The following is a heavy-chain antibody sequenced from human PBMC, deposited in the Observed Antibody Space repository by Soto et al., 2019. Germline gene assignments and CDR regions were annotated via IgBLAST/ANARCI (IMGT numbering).Heavy chain of an antibody. Sequence: SETLSLTCIVSSGFISSSSDYWGWIREPPGKGLEWIGSIYYSGSTYNNPSLKSRVTISEETSKNQFSLKLSSVTAADAAVYCCAPFEYSSSSDAFYIWGQGTMVTVSS. D-gene: IGHD6-6*01. CDR3: APFEYSSSSDAFYI. CDR2: IYYSGST. V-gene: IGHV4-39*07. CDR1: SGFISSSSDY. J-gene: IGHJ3*02.